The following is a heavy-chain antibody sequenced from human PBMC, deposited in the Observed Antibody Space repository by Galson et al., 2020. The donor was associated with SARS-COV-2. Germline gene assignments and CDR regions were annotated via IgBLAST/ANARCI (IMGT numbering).Heavy chain of an antibody. V-gene: IGHV1-69*13. CDR2: IVPMFRAP. CDR1: GGTFSTYV. J-gene: IGHJ6*02. CDR3: ARERAVFGQYYYGLDV. D-gene: IGHD3-10*01. Sequence: SVKVSCKASGGTFSTYVLSWVRRAPGQGLEWMGGIVPMFRAPHYAQKLLGRVTITADESTSTVFMEMSRLRSEDTAVYYCARERAVFGQYYYGLDVWGQGTIVTVSS.